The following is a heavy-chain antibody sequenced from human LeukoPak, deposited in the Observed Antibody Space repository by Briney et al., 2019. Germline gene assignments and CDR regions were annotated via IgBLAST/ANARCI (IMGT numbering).Heavy chain of an antibody. CDR1: GYTFTSYG. J-gene: IGHJ4*02. D-gene: IGHD3-3*01. V-gene: IGHV1-18*01. CDR2: ISAYNGNT. CDR3: AREATFGVVIITLDY. Sequence: ASVKVSCKASGYTFTSYGISWVRQAPGQGPEWMGWISAYNGNTNYAQKLQGRVTMTTDTSTSTAYMELRSLRSDDTAVYYCAREATFGVVIITLDYWGQGTLVTVSS.